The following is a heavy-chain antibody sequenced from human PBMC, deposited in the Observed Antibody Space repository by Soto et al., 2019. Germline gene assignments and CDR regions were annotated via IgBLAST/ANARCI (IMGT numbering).Heavy chain of an antibody. CDR3: AKDRVPGGYCSGGSCYAGLFSS. V-gene: IGHV3-7*01. J-gene: IGHJ5*02. Sequence: EVQLVESGGGLVQPGGSLRLSCAVSGFTFSNYWMSWVRQAPGKGLEWVANIKQDGSEKYYVDSVKGRFTISRDNAKNSLYLQLNSLRAEDTAAYYCAKDRVPGGYCSGGSCYAGLFSSWGQGALVTVSS. CDR1: GFTFSNYW. D-gene: IGHD2-15*01. CDR2: IKQDGSEK.